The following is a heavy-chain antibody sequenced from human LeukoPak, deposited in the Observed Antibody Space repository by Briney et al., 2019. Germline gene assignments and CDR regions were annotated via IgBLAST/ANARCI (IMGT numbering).Heavy chain of an antibody. CDR1: GFAFSTYT. J-gene: IGHJ4*02. V-gene: IGHV3-7*01. CDR3: ARDRGWLSDY. Sequence: PGGSLRLSCAASGFAFSTYTINWVRQAPGKGLEWVANIKQDGSEKYYVDSVKGRFTISRDNAKNSLYLQMNSLRAEDTAVYYCARDRGWLSDYWGQGTLVTVSS. D-gene: IGHD3-22*01. CDR2: IKQDGSEK.